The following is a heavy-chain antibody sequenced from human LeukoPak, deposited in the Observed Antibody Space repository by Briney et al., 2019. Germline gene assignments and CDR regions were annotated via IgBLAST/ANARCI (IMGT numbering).Heavy chain of an antibody. CDR1: GFTFSSYG. D-gene: IGHD4-23*01. CDR3: AKEAIMTTVVNADPKYSQH. CDR2: ISYDGSNK. J-gene: IGHJ1*01. V-gene: IGHV3-30*18. Sequence: GGSLRLSCAASGFTFSSYGMHWVRQAPGKGLEWVAVISYDGSNKYYADSVKGRFTISRDNSKNTLYLQMNSLRAEDTAVYYCAKEAIMTTVVNADPKYSQHWGQGTLVTVSS.